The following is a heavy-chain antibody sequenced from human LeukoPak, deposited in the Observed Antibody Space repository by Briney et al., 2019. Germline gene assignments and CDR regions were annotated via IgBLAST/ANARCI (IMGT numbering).Heavy chain of an antibody. V-gene: IGHV2-5*01. CDR2: VYLHDDN. CDR3: THSSGWTTDF. J-gene: IGHJ4*02. CDR1: GFLLRATSVG. Sequence: SGPTLTHPTRPLTLTYTFSGFLLRATSVGVHWIRRPSEKALEWLALVYLHDDNKYTPSLRSRLTVTKDSSKNPVVLTMTNMDPVDTATYYCTHSSGWTTDFWGQGILVTVSS. D-gene: IGHD6-19*01.